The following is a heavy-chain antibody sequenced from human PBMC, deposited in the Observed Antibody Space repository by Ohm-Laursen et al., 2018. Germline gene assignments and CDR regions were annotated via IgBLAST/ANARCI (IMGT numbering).Heavy chain of an antibody. CDR1: GFTFSDYA. J-gene: IGHJ4*02. CDR3: AKTEDYYQTPFDY. V-gene: IGHV3-23*01. D-gene: IGHD3-22*01. Sequence: SLRLSCAASGFTFSDYAMSWVRQAPGEGLEWVSSMSASGGSTNYADSVKGRFTISRDNSKNTLYLQMNTLRAEDTAIYYCAKTEDYYQTPFDYWGQGTLVTVSS. CDR2: MSASGGST.